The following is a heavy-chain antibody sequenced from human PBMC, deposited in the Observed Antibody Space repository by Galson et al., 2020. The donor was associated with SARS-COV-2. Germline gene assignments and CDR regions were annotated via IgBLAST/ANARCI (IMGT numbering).Heavy chain of an antibody. CDR1: GFTFSSYA. CDR3: ARPVGITGTTDVDY. V-gene: IGHV3-30*04. D-gene: IGHD1-20*01. Sequence: GGSLRLSCAASGFTFSSYAMHWVRQAPGKGLEWVAVISYDGSTKYYADSVKGRFTISRDNSKNTLYLQMNSLRAEDTAVYYCARPVGITGTTDVDYWGQGTLVTVSS. CDR2: ISYDGSTK. J-gene: IGHJ4*02.